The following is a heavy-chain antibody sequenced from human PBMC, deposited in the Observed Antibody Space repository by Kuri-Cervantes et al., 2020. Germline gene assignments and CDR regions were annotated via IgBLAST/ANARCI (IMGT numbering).Heavy chain of an antibody. V-gene: IGHV4-34*01. CDR3: ARGRRGIGWYCFDS. CDR2: IKHSGST. Sequence: GSMRPSCAVYGASFTGYYWSWIRQPPGNGLEWIGEIKHSGSTNYNPSLKSRFTISVDTSKKQFSLKLSSVTAAETAVYYCARGRRGIGWYCFDSWGQGTLVTVSS. CDR1: GASFTGYY. J-gene: IGHJ4*02. D-gene: IGHD6-19*01.